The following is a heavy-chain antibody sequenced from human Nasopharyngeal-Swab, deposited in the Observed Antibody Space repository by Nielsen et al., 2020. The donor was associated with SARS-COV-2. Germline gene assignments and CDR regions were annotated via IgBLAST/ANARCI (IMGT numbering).Heavy chain of an antibody. V-gene: IGHV3-23*01. CDR2: ISGSGGST. CDR3: AKRRVGAAFDY. J-gene: IGHJ4*02. Sequence: GGSLTLSCAAFGFPFSGYAMSWVRQAPGKGLEWVSAISGSGGSTYYADPVKGRFTISRDNSKNTLYLQMNSLRAEDTAVYYCAKRRVGAAFDYWGQGTLVTVSS. CDR1: GFPFSGYA. D-gene: IGHD1-26*01.